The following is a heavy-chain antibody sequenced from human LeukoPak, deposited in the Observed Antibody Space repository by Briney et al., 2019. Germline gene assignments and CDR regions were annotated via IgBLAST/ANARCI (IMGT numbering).Heavy chain of an antibody. Sequence: PSETLSLTCTVSGGSISSDYWQWIRQPPGKGLEWVGYIYNSGNNHYNSSLKSRVTISIDTSKNQFSLKLASVTAADTAVYYCATRGYWSQGTLVAVSS. CDR2: IYNSGNN. CDR3: ATRGY. CDR1: GGSISSDY. V-gene: IGHV4-59*08. D-gene: IGHD3-10*01. J-gene: IGHJ4*02.